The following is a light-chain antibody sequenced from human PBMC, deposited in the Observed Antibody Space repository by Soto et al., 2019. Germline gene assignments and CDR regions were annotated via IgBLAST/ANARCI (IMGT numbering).Light chain of an antibody. CDR3: QSYDSSLSGVV. Sequence: QAVLTQPPSVSAAPGQQVTISCSGSSSNIGNNYVSWYQQLPGSAPKLLIYGNSNRPSGVPDRFSGSKSGTSASLAITGLQAEDEADYYCQSYDSSLSGVVFGGGTKLTVL. CDR2: GNS. V-gene: IGLV1-40*01. J-gene: IGLJ2*01. CDR1: SSNIGNNY.